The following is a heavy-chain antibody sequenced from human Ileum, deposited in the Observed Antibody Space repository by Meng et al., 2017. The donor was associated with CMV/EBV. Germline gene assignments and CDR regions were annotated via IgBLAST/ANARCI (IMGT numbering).Heavy chain of an antibody. CDR1: GLTFSSYS. CDR3: ARDCSSSRCYRGYGMDV. V-gene: IGHV3-7*01. CDR2: IKQDGSEK. J-gene: IGHJ6*02. D-gene: IGHD2-2*02. Sequence: GGSLRLSCIVSGLTFSSYSMHWVRQVPGKGLEWMANIKQDGSEKYYVDSVKGRLTTSRDNAKNSLYLQMNSLRVEDTAVYYCARDCSSSRCYRGYGMDVWGQGTTVTVSS.